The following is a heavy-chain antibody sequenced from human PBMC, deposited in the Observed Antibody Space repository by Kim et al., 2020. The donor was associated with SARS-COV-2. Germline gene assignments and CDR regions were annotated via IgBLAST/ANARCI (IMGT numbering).Heavy chain of an antibody. D-gene: IGHD3-10*01. CDR3: ARDTFTMVRGGPFDS. V-gene: IGHV3-7*01. CDR1: GFTFSSYW. J-gene: IGHJ4*02. Sequence: GGSLRLSCAASGFTFSSYWMSWVRQAPGKGLEWVANIKQDGSEKYYVDSVKGRFTISRDNAKNSLYLQMNSLRAEDTAVYYCARDTFTMVRGGPFDSWGQGTLVTVSS. CDR2: IKQDGSEK.